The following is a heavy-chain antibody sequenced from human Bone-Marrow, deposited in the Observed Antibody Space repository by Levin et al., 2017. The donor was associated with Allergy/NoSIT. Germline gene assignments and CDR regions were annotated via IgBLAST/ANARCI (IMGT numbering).Heavy chain of an antibody. Sequence: GGSLRLSFAASGFTFSSYGMHWVRQAPGKGLEWVAVIWYDGSNKYYADSVKGRFTISRDNSKNTLYLQMNSLRAEDTAVYYCARDLHRKVVVSLPYYWGQGTLVTVSS. CDR3: ARDLHRKVVVSLPYY. CDR1: GFTFSSYG. V-gene: IGHV3-33*01. J-gene: IGHJ4*02. CDR2: IWYDGSNK. D-gene: IGHD3-22*01.